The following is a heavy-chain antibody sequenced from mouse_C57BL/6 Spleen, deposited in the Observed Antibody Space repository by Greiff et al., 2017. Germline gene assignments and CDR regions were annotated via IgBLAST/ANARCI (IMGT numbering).Heavy chain of an antibody. J-gene: IGHJ2*01. D-gene: IGHD4-1*01. CDR1: GYAFSSSW. V-gene: IGHV1-82*01. CDR2: IYPGDGDT. Sequence: VQLQESGPELVKPGASVTLSCKASGYAFSSSWMYWVKQRPGKGLEWIGRIYPGDGDTNYNGKFKGKATLTADKSSSTAYMQLSSLTSEDSAVYFCATNWEEDYWGQGTTLTVSS. CDR3: ATNWEEDY.